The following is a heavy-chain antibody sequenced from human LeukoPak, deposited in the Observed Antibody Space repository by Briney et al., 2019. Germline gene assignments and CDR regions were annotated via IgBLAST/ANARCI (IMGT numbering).Heavy chain of an antibody. D-gene: IGHD3-10*01. CDR3: ARVGEGELGNWFDP. V-gene: IGHV3-53*01. CDR1: GFTVSGNY. CDR2: IYANGNT. Sequence: GGSLRLSCAAPGFTVSGNYITWVRQAPGKGLEGVSVIYANGNTYYADSMQGRLTISRDKSKNTVFLQMNSLRAEDTAMYYCARVGEGELGNWFDPWGQGTLVTVSS. J-gene: IGHJ5*02.